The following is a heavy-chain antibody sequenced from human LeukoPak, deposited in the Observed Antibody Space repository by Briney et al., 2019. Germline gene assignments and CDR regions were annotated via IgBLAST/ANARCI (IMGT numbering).Heavy chain of an antibody. CDR1: GFTFSNAW. J-gene: IGHJ4*02. Sequence: GGSLRLSCAASGFTFSNAWMSWVRQAPGKGLEWVGRIKSKTDGGTTDYAAPVKGRFTISRDDSKNTLYLQMNSLKTEDTAVYYCAKGEDSSGWSPSDYWGQGTLVTVSS. D-gene: IGHD6-19*01. CDR3: AKGEDSSGWSPSDY. CDR2: IKSKTDGGTT. V-gene: IGHV3-15*01.